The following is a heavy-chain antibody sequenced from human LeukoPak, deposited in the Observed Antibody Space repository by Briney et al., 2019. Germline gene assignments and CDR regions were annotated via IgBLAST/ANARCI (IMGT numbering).Heavy chain of an antibody. CDR1: GYTFTSYG. CDR2: ISAYNGNT. D-gene: IGHD6-13*01. CDR3: ARDYSSSWYPNWFDP. Sequence: GASVKVSCKASGYTFTSYGISWVRQAPGQGLEWMGWISAYNGNTNYAQKLQGRVTMTTDTSTSTAYMELRNLRSDDTAVYYCARDYSSSWYPNWFDPWGQGTLVTVSS. V-gene: IGHV1-18*01. J-gene: IGHJ5*02.